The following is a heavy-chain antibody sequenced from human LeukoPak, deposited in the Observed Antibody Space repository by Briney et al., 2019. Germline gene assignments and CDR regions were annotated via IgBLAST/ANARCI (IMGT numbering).Heavy chain of an antibody. V-gene: IGHV3-15*01. CDR3: TTDLSELDDSGYYAKYFHH. CDR2: IKSKTDGGTI. Sequence: PGGSLRLSCAASGFTFTDYAMHWVRQAPGKGLEWVGRIKSKTDGGTIDYAAPVKGRFTISRDDSKDTLFLQMNSLKTEDTAVYYCTTDLSELDDSGYYAKYFHHWGQGTLVSVSS. D-gene: IGHD3-22*01. J-gene: IGHJ1*01. CDR1: GFTFTDYA.